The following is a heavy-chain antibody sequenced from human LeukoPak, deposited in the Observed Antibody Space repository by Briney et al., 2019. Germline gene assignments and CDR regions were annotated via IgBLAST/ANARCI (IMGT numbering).Heavy chain of an antibody. CDR2: MYNSGST. CDR3: AGGIESYGDYGY. Sequence: SESLSLTCTVSGGSISGSYWSWIRQPPGKGLEWIAYMYNSGSTNYNPSLKSRVTISIDTSKNQFSLKLSSLTAADTAIYYCAGGIESYGDYGYRGQGILVTVSS. D-gene: IGHD4-17*01. J-gene: IGHJ4*02. CDR1: GGSISGSY. V-gene: IGHV4-59*01.